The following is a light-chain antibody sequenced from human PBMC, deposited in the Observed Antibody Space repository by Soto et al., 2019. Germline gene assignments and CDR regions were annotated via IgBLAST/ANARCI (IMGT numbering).Light chain of an antibody. CDR1: NRDVGGYDY. J-gene: IGLJ2*01. CDR3: SSYTSRTSEVI. Sequence: QSVLTQPASVSGSPGQSITISCTGTNRDVGGYDYVSWYQQHPGKAPKLIIYDVNNRPSGISTRFSGSKSGNTASLTNSGVQAEDEADYYCSSYTSRTSEVIFCGGTKVTVL. V-gene: IGLV2-14*03. CDR2: DVN.